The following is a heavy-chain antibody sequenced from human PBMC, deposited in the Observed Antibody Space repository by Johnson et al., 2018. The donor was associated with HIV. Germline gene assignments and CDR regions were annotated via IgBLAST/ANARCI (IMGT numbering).Heavy chain of an antibody. J-gene: IGHJ3*02. Sequence: QVQLVESGGGMVQPGRSLKLSCAASGFTFRNYVMHWVRHAPGKGLEWVSVNYPGGGTIYTDSVRGRSTISRDNSKNTLYLQMNSLRAEDTAVYYCAKDPVARGFVFDGFDMWGQGTMVTVSS. V-gene: IGHV3-NL1*01. CDR2: NYPGGGT. CDR3: AKDPVARGFVFDGFDM. D-gene: IGHD5-12*01. CDR1: GFTFRNYV.